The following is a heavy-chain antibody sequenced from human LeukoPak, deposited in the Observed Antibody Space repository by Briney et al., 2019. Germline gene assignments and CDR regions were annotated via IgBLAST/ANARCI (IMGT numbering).Heavy chain of an antibody. CDR2: INPNSGGT. CDR3: ARDRNPIVVVVAAMGFDP. J-gene: IGHJ5*02. D-gene: IGHD2-15*01. Sequence: VASVKVSCKASGYTFTGYYMHWVRQAPGQGLEWMGWINPNSGGTNYAQKFQGRVTMTRDTSISTAYMELSRLRSDDTAVYYCARDRNPIVVVVAAMGFDPWGQGTLVTVSS. CDR1: GYTFTGYY. V-gene: IGHV1-2*02.